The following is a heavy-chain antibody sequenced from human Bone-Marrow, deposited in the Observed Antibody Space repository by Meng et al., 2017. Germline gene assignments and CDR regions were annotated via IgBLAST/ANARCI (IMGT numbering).Heavy chain of an antibody. V-gene: IGHV3-7*01. J-gene: IGHJ3*02. Sequence: GGSLRLSCAASGFTFSSYEMNWVRQAPGKGLEWVANVKKDESVKHYVDSVKGRFTIFRDNAKNSLYLQMNSLNAEDTAVYYCARDISYSDSSGYYDAFDIWGQGTMVTVSS. CDR3: ARDISYSDSSGYYDAFDI. CDR1: GFTFSSYE. CDR2: VKKDESVK. D-gene: IGHD3-22*01.